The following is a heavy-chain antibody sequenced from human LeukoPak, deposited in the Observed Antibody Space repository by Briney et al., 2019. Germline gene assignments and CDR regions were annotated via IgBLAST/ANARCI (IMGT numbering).Heavy chain of an antibody. CDR1: SGSFSGYY. J-gene: IGHJ4*02. D-gene: IGHD6-13*01. CDR2: INHSGST. V-gene: IGHV4-34*01. Sequence: SETLSLTCAVYSGSFSGYYWSWIRQPPGKGLEWIGEINHSGSTNYNPSLKSRVTISVDTSKNQFSLKLSSVTAADTAVYYCARGIPTEIAAAGNFDYWGQGTLVTVSS. CDR3: ARGIPTEIAAAGNFDY.